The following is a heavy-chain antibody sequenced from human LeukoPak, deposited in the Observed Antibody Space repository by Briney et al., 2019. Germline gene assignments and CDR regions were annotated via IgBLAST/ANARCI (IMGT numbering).Heavy chain of an antibody. V-gene: IGHV3-49*04. CDR1: GFTFGDYA. CDR3: TRVYYYDSSGEYYFDY. CDR2: IRSKPYGGTR. J-gene: IGHJ4*02. D-gene: IGHD3-22*01. Sequence: GGSLRLSCTASGFTFGDYAMSWVRQAPGKGLEWVGFIRSKPYGGTRDYAASVKGRFTISRDDSKSIAYLQTNSLKTEDTAVYYCTRVYYYDSSGEYYFDYWGQGTLVTVSS.